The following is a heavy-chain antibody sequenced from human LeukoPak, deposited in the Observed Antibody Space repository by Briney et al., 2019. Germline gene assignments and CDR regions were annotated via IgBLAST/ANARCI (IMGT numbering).Heavy chain of an antibody. D-gene: IGHD6-6*01. CDR3: ARRGSSSSEDY. J-gene: IGHJ4*02. CDR1: GGSISSSSYY. CDR2: IYHSGST. V-gene: IGHV4-39*07. Sequence: TPSETLSLTCTVSGGSISSSSYYWGWIRQPPGKGLEWIGSIYHSGSTYYNPSLESRVTISVDTSKNQFSLKLSSVTAADTAVYYCARRGSSSSEDYWGQGTLVTVSS.